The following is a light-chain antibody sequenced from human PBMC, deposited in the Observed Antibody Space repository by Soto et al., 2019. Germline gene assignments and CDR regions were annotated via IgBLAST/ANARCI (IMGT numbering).Light chain of an antibody. V-gene: IGKV1-5*03. CDR3: QQYNSYPRT. CDR1: QSISVW. J-gene: IGKJ5*01. CDR2: KAS. Sequence: DIQMTQSPSTLSASVGDRVTITCRASQSISVWLAWYQQKAGKAPNLLIYKASRLESGVPSRFSGSGSETEFTLTISGLQPGDSATYYCQQYNSYPRTFGQGTRLE.